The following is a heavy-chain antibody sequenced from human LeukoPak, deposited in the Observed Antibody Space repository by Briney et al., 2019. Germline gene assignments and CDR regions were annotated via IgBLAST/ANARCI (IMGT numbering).Heavy chain of an antibody. V-gene: IGHV4-61*01. J-gene: IGHJ6*03. CDR3: ARERTGTMVRGGLAPGGYMDV. CDR2: IYYSGST. CDR1: GGSISSSSYY. Sequence: PSETLSLTCTVSGGSISSSSYYWNWMRQPPGKGLEWIGYIYYSGSTNYNPSLKSRVTISVATSKNQFSLKLSSVTAADTAVYYCARERTGTMVRGGLAPGGYMDVWGKGTTVTVSS. D-gene: IGHD3-10*01.